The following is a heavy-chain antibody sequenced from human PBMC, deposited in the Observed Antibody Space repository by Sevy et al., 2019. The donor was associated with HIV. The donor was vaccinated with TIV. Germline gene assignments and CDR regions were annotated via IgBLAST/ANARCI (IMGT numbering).Heavy chain of an antibody. V-gene: IGHV1-2*06. J-gene: IGHJ5*02. CDR1: GYNFY. CDR2: VTPSSGAT. D-gene: IGHD6-19*01. CDR3: AGQSLGWYNWFDP. Sequence: AASVKVSCKASGYNFYIHWVRQAPGQGLEWMGRVTPSSGATSYAQKFQDRVAMTMDTSINTAYMELSGLKSDDTAIYYCAGQSLGWYNWFDPWGQGTLVTVSS.